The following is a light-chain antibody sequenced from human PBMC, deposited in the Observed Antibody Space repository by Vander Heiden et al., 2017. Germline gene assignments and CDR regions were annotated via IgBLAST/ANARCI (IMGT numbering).Light chain of an antibody. CDR2: CAS. Sequence: DIQMTQSPSTLSASVGDKVTIPFRPSQIISIYLAWYQQRPGQAPELLFYCASSWDSGVPARFSGSGSGTVFTLTISSLQPDDFATYYCQQSYRTPYTFGQGSNLEIK. J-gene: IGKJ2*01. CDR3: QQSYRTPYT. CDR1: QIISIY. V-gene: IGKV1-39*01.